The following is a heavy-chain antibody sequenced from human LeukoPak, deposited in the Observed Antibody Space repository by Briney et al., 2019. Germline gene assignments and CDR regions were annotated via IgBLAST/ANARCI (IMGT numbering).Heavy chain of an antibody. CDR1: GFTFSSYA. J-gene: IGHJ4*02. V-gene: IGHV3-48*03. Sequence: GGSLRLSCAASGFTFSSYAMSWVRRAPGKGLEWVSYISSSGSTIYYADSVKGRFTISRDNAKNSLYLQMNSLRAEDTAVYYCARDSIAAAGNVGYYFDYWGQGTLVTVSS. CDR2: ISSSGSTI. CDR3: ARDSIAAAGNVGYYFDY. D-gene: IGHD6-13*01.